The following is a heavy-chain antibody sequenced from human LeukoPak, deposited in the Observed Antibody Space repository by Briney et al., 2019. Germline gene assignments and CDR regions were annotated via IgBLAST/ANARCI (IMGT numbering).Heavy chain of an antibody. J-gene: IGHJ4*02. V-gene: IGHV4-39*01. D-gene: IGHD3-10*01. CDR3: ARKGRDYYGLGSYYPPDY. CDR1: GGSISSSSYY. Sequence: PSETLSLTCTVSGGSISSSSYYWGWIRQPPGKGLEWIGSIYYSGSTYYNPSLKSRVTISVDTSKNQFSLKLSSVTAADTAVYYCARKGRDYYGLGSYYPPDYWGQGTLVTVSS. CDR2: IYYSGST.